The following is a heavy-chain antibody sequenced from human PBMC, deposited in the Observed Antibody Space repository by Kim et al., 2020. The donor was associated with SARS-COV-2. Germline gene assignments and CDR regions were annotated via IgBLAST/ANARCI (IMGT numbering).Heavy chain of an antibody. D-gene: IGHD3-10*02. Sequence: GGSLRLSCSASGFTFSSYAMHWVRQAPGKGLEWVAVISYDGSNKYYADSVKGRFTISRDNSKNTLYLQMNSLRAEDTAVYYCARDLWFASWNVRYWGQGTLVTVSS. V-gene: IGHV3-30*04. CDR2: ISYDGSNK. CDR3: ARDLWFASWNVRY. CDR1: GFTFSSYA. J-gene: IGHJ4*02.